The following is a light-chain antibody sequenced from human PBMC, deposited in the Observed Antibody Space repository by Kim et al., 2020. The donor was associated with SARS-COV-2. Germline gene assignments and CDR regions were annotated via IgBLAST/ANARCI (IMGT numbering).Light chain of an antibody. J-gene: IGLJ2*01. CDR3: SSYAGSNKEV. CDR1: SSDVGGYNY. CDR2: EVS. Sequence: GNAGNISCTGTSSDVGGYNYVSWYQQHPGKAPKLMIYEVSKRPSGVPDRLSGSKSGNTASLTVSGLQAEDEADYYCSSYAGSNKEVFGGGTKLTVL. V-gene: IGLV2-8*01.